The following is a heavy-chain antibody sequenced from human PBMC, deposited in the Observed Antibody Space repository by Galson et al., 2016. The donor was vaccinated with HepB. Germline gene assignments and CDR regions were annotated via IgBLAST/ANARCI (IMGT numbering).Heavy chain of an antibody. CDR3: ARVNAAATTIDY. CDR1: GDSISSGYW. J-gene: IGHJ4*02. Sequence: SETLSLTCAVYGDSISSGYWWTWVRQTPGKGLEWIGEIYHSGVTNQNPSLKSRVTISVDKSNNQFSLKLTSVTAADTAVYYCARVNAAATTIDYWGQGTLVTVSS. D-gene: IGHD5-12*01. V-gene: IGHV4-4*02. CDR2: IYHSGVT.